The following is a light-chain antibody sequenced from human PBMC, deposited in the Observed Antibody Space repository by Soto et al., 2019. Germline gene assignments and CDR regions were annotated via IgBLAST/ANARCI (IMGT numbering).Light chain of an antibody. J-gene: IGKJ1*01. CDR1: QSISSW. V-gene: IGKV1-5*01. Sequence: DIQMTQSPSTLSASVGDRVTITCRASQSISSWLAWFQQKPGKAPKLLIYDASSLESGVPSRFSGSGSGTEFTLTICSLQADDFATYFCHQYNSFSTFGQWTKVEIK. CDR2: DAS. CDR3: HQYNSFST.